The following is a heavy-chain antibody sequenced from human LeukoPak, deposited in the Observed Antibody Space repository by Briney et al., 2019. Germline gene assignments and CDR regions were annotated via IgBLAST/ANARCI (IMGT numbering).Heavy chain of an antibody. Sequence: PSETLSLTCTVSGGSISSYYWSWIRQPAGKGLEWIGRIYTSGSTNYNPSLTSRVTMSLDTPKNQFSLKLSSVTAADTAVYYCAREIGSGRGYVWGSYRESSYNWFDPWGQGTLVTVSS. V-gene: IGHV4-4*07. CDR2: IYTSGST. CDR3: AREIGSGRGYVWGSYRESSYNWFDP. CDR1: GGSISSYY. J-gene: IGHJ5*02. D-gene: IGHD3-16*02.